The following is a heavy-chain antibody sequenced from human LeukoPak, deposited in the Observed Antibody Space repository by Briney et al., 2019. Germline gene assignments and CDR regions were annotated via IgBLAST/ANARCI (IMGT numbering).Heavy chain of an antibody. V-gene: IGHV3-11*04. CDR3: ARDKAHELERRKGRYFDY. CDR2: ISSSGSTK. CDR1: GFTFSDYY. Sequence: PGGSLRLSCAASGFTFSDYYMSWIRQAPGKGLEWVSYISSSGSTKYYADSVKGRFTISRDNAKNSLYLQMNSLRAEDTAVYCCARDKAHELERRKGRYFDYWGQGTLVTVSS. D-gene: IGHD1-1*01. J-gene: IGHJ4*02.